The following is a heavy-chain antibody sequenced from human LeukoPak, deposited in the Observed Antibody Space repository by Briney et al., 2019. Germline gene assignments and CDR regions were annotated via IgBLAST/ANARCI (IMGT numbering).Heavy chain of an antibody. V-gene: IGHV3-30*18. J-gene: IGHJ3*02. CDR2: ISYAGSNK. CDR1: GFTFNSFA. D-gene: IGHD2-21*01. Sequence: PGGSLRLSCAASGFTFNSFAMHWVRQAPGKGLEWVALISYAGSNKYYADSVKGRFTISRDNSKNTLYLQMNSLRVEDTAVYYCAKLYTGVILKAFDIWGQGTMVTVSS. CDR3: AKLYTGVILKAFDI.